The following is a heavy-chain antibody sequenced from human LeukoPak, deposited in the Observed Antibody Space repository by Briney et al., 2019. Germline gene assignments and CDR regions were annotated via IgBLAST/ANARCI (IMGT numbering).Heavy chain of an antibody. Sequence: SETLSLTCTVSGGSISSYYWSWIRQPAGKGLEWIGRIYTSGSTNYNPSLKSRVTISVDKSKNQFSLKLSSVTAADTAVYYCARVRLGYCSSTSCSGWFDPWGQGTLVIVSS. CDR1: GGSISSYY. D-gene: IGHD2-2*01. CDR2: IYTSGST. J-gene: IGHJ5*02. CDR3: ARVRLGYCSSTSCSGWFDP. V-gene: IGHV4-4*07.